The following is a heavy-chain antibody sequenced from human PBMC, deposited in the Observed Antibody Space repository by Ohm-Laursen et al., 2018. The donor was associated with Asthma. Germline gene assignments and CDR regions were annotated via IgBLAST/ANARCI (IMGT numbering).Heavy chain of an antibody. CDR1: GGSISSFN. CDR2: VFDSGST. J-gene: IGHJ5*02. V-gene: IGHV4-59*01. Sequence: TLSLTCTVSGGSISSFNWSWIRQPPGKGLEWIGYVFDSGSTHYNPSLKSRVTISVDTSKKQFYLKLSSVTAADTAVYYCARVGFFETSAYFETFDPWGQGALVIVSS. D-gene: IGHD5-12*01. CDR3: ARVGFFETSAYFETFDP.